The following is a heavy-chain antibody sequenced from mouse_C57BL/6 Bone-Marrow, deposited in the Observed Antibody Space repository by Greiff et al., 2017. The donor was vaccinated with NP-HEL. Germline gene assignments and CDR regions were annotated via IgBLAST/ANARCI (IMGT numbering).Heavy chain of an antibody. V-gene: IGHV5-12*01. CDR2: ISNGGGST. CDR3: ARQKSSYDDWYFDV. Sequence: EVQRVESGGGLVQPGGSLKLSCAASGFTFSDYYMYWVRQTPEKRLEWVAYISNGGGSTYYPDTVKGRFTISRDNAKNTLYLQMSRLKSEDTAMYYCARQKSSYDDWYFDVWGTGTTVTVSS. CDR1: GFTFSDYY. D-gene: IGHD1-1*01. J-gene: IGHJ1*03.